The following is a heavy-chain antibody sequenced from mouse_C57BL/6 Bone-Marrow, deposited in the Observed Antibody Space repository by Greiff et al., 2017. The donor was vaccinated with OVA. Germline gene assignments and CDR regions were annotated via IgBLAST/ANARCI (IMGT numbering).Heavy chain of an antibody. CDR2: IDPENGDT. V-gene: IGHV14-4*01. J-gene: IGHJ2*01. Sequence: VQLQQSGAELVRPGASVKLSCTASGFNIKDDYMHWVKQRPEQGLEWIGWIDPENGDTEYASKFQGKATITADTSSNTAYLQLSILTSEDTAVYYCTTNDGYCPLDYWGQGTTLTVSS. CDR3: TTNDGYCPLDY. CDR1: GFNIKDDY. D-gene: IGHD2-3*01.